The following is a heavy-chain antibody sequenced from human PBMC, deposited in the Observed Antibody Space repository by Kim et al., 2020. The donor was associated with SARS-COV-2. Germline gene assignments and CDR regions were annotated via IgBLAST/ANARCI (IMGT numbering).Heavy chain of an antibody. CDR1: GFTFSNCA. CDR3: ARDLWSRPRGDYYSY. J-gene: IGHJ6*01. V-gene: IGHV3-30-3*01. Sequence: GGSLRLSCAASGFTFSNCAMHWVRQAPGKGLEWVAVISYDGSNKNYADSVKGRFTISRDNAKNTLYLQMNSLRAEDTALYYCARDLWSRPRGDYYSY. D-gene: IGHD2-21*01. CDR2: ISYDGSNK.